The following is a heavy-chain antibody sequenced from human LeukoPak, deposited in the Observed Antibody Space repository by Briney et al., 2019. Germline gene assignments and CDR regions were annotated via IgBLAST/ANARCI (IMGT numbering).Heavy chain of an antibody. J-gene: IGHJ3*02. Sequence: PGGSLRLSCAASGFTFSSYSMNWVRQAPGKGLEWVSSISSSSSYIYYAASEKGRFTISRDNAKNPLYLQMNSLRAEETAVYYCASVDAMVRGVIVAFDIWGQGTMVTVSS. D-gene: IGHD3-10*01. CDR1: GFTFSSYS. CDR3: ASVDAMVRGVIVAFDI. V-gene: IGHV3-21*01. CDR2: ISSSSSYI.